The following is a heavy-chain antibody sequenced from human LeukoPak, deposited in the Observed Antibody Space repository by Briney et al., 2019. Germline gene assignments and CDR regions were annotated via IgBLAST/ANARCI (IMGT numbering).Heavy chain of an antibody. D-gene: IGHD5-18*01. V-gene: IGHV3-7*01. CDR3: AKEPLWSIFDY. Sequence: GGSLRLSCVASGFPFSSYWMTWVRQAPGKGLEWVANIRQDGSKKSYVDSVKGRFTISRDNAKNSLYLQMNSLRAEDTAIYYCAKEPLWSIFDYWGQGTLVTVSS. CDR2: IRQDGSKK. CDR1: GFPFSSYW. J-gene: IGHJ4*02.